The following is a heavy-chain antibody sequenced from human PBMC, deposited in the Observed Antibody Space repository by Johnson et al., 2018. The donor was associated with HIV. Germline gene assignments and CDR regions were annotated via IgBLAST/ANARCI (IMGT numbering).Heavy chain of an antibody. CDR3: ARGYCTSSSHCHAFDL. V-gene: IGHV3-9*01. Sequence: VLLVESGGGVVRPGGSLRLSCAASGFTFDDYAMHWVRQAPGKGLEWVSGISWNRGCICYADSVKGRFTISRDNAKNSLYLQMNSLRAEDTAVYFCARGYCTSSSHCHAFDLWGQGTMVTVSS. CDR1: GFTFDDYA. D-gene: IGHD2-2*01. J-gene: IGHJ3*01. CDR2: ISWNRGCI.